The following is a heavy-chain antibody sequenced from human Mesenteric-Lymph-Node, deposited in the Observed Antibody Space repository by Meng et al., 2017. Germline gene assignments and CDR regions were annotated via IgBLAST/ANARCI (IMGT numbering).Heavy chain of an antibody. CDR3: ARVWQQPVPWFDP. Sequence: PVEAGHEVKKPGSSVKVPCKASGGTFSSYAISWVRQAPGQGLEWMGGIIPIFGTANYAQKFQGRVTITADESTSTAYMELSSLRSEDTAVYYCARVWQQPVPWFDPWGQGTPVTVSS. J-gene: IGHJ5*02. CDR2: IIPIFGTA. V-gene: IGHV1-69*01. CDR1: GGTFSSYA. D-gene: IGHD6-13*01.